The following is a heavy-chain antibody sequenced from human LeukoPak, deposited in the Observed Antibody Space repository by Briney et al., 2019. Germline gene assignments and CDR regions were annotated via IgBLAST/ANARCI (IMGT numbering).Heavy chain of an antibody. V-gene: IGHV4-34*01. Sequence: SETLSLTCVVYGGSFSGYYWSWIRQPPGKGLEWIGEINHSGSTNYNPSVKSRVTMSVDTSKNQFSLRLSSVTAADTAVYYCARFRGNDYWGGYYTNWFDPWGQGTPDTVSS. J-gene: IGHJ5*02. CDR1: GGSFSGYY. D-gene: IGHD3-3*01. CDR3: ARFRGNDYWGGYYTNWFDP. CDR2: INHSGST.